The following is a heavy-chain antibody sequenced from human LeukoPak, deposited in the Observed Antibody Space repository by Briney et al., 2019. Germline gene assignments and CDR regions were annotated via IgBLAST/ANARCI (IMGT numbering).Heavy chain of an antibody. CDR2: INPNSGGT. Sequence: GSSVKVSCKASGGTFSGYAISWVRQAPGQGLEWMGWINPNSGGTNYAQKFQGRVTMTRDTSISTAYMELSRLRSDDTAVYYCARGGYDILTGYSRFDYWGQGTLVTVSS. CDR1: GGTFSGYA. CDR3: ARGGYDILTGYSRFDY. J-gene: IGHJ4*02. D-gene: IGHD3-9*01. V-gene: IGHV1-2*02.